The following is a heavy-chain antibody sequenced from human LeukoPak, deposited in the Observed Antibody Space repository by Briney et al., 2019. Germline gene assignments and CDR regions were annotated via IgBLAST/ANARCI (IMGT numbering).Heavy chain of an antibody. CDR3: ARDALHTAHFDY. Sequence: GGSLRLSCAASGYTFSSYTMNWVRKAPGKGLQGVSTVSASSDIHYSDSVKGRFTISRDNARNSLYLQMNSLRDEDTAVYYCARDALHTAHFDYWGQGTLVTVSS. V-gene: IGHV3-48*02. CDR2: VSASSDI. CDR1: GYTFSSYT. J-gene: IGHJ4*02. D-gene: IGHD5-18*01.